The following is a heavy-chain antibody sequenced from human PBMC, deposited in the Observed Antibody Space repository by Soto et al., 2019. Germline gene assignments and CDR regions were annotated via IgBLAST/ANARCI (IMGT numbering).Heavy chain of an antibody. J-gene: IGHJ4*02. CDR3: ARHYDFWSGYYIDY. Sequence: GGSLRLSCAASGFTFRSYGMHWARQAPGRGLEWVAVISYDGSNKYYADSVKGRFTISRDNSKNTLYLQMNSLRAEDTAVYYCARHYDFWSGYYIDYWGQGTLVTVSS. D-gene: IGHD3-3*01. CDR2: ISYDGSNK. V-gene: IGHV3-30*03. CDR1: GFTFRSYG.